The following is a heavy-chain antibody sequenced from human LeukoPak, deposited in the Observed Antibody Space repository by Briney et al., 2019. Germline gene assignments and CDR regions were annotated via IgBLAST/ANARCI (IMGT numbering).Heavy chain of an antibody. D-gene: IGHD6-19*01. V-gene: IGHV3-7*01. J-gene: IGHJ4*02. CDR3: ARTVPGHPDDYFDY. CDR1: GFTFSRHW. Sequence: PGGSLRLSCAASGFTFSRHWMSWVRQAPGKGLERVAHMNQDRSAIYSIDSVKGRFTISRDNGKNSLYLHMSGLTVADTAVYYCARTVPGHPDDYFDYWGQGTLVTVSS. CDR2: MNQDRSAI.